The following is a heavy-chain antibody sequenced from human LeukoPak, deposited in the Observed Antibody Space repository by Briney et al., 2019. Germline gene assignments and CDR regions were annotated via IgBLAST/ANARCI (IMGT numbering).Heavy chain of an antibody. V-gene: IGHV1-69-2*01. J-gene: IGHJ4*02. CDR1: GYTFTEYD. Sequence: ASVKVSCKASGYTFTEYDMHWVQQAPGKGLEWMGRVDPEDGETIYAEKFQGRVTITADTSTDTAYMELSSLRSEDTAVYYCATAYGPYWGQGTLVTVSS. D-gene: IGHD3-10*01. CDR3: ATAYGPY. CDR2: VDPEDGET.